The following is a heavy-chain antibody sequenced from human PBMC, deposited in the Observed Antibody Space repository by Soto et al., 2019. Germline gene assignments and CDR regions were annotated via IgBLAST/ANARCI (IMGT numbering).Heavy chain of an antibody. J-gene: IGHJ4*02. CDR1: GGSISSYY. Sequence: QVQLQESGPGLVKPSETLSLTCTVSGGSISSYYWSWIRQPPGKGLEWIGYLYYSGSTNYNPSLKRRLTISVDTPKTHSSLKLSSVTAADTALYYCARGGGSPDYWGQGTLVTVSS. CDR2: LYYSGST. D-gene: IGHD1-26*01. CDR3: ARGGGSPDY. V-gene: IGHV4-59*08.